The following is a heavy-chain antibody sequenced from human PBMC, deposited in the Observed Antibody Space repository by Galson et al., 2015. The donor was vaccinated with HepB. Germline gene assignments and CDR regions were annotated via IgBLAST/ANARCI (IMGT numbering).Heavy chain of an antibody. J-gene: IGHJ3*02. CDR1: GFTFSNAW. CDR2: IKSKTDGGTT. D-gene: IGHD5-18*01. CDR3: TTDLLGYSYGFDAFDI. V-gene: IGHV3-15*07. Sequence: SLRLSCAASGFTFSNAWMNWVRQAPGKGLEWVGRIKSKTDGGTTDYAAPVKGRFTISRDDSKNTLYLQMNSLKTEDTAVYYCTTDLLGYSYGFDAFDIWGQGTMVTVSS.